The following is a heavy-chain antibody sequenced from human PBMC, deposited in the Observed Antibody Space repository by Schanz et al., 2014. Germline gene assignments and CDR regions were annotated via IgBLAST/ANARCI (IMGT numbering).Heavy chain of an antibody. CDR1: GGTFSSYT. Sequence: QLQLVQSGAEVKKPGSSVKVSCKLSGGTFSSYTISWMRQAPGQGLEWMGIINPSGGGTSYALRFQDRVTVTRDTSRSTVYMELSSLRAEDTAVYYCARPSDSSWYMDVWGKGTTVTVSS. CDR3: ARPSDSSWYMDV. CDR2: INPSGGGT. D-gene: IGHD2-21*02. J-gene: IGHJ6*03. V-gene: IGHV1-46*01.